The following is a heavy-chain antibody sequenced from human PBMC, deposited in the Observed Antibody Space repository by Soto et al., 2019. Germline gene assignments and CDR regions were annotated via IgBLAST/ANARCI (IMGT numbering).Heavy chain of an antibody. D-gene: IGHD3-16*01. CDR2: IIPMIGTP. CDR3: AADRHVYEGPNDTRASCVSFHS. J-gene: IGHJ4*02. V-gene: IGHV1-69*13. CDR1: GGIFSNFA. Sequence: ASVKVSCKASGGIFSNFAITWVRQVPGQGLEWLGGIIPMIGTPIYAREFQGRVTISADEFMTTVFMDLSSLRSEDTAVYYCAADRHVYEGPNDTRASCVSFHSWGQGTLVTVSS.